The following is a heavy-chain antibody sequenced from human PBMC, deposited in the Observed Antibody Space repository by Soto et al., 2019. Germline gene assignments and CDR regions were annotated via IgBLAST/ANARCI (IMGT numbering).Heavy chain of an antibody. CDR3: ARGRIVASIHDAFEI. J-gene: IGHJ3*02. Sequence: QGHLLQSGDEVKTPGASVRVSCRASGYPFTSYGISWVWQAPGQGLEWVAWISAYNGNRDTAQKFQGRVTMTLDTSTDTAHMELGDLTSADTGVYYCARGRIVASIHDAFEIWGQGTKVTVSS. D-gene: IGHD5-12*01. CDR2: ISAYNGNR. CDR1: GYPFTSYG. V-gene: IGHV1-18*01.